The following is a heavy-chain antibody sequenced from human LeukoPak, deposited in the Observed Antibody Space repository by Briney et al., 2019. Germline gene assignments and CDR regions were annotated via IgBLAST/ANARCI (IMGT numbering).Heavy chain of an antibody. Sequence: GGSLRLSCIASGFTFCDFAMSWVRQAPGKGLEWVSYISDGGKTKYYADSVKGRFTISRDNDKNSLYLQMDRLRAEDTAVYYCARYYSGWSLDHWGQGTLVTVSS. V-gene: IGHV3-48*03. CDR2: ISDGGKTK. J-gene: IGHJ5*02. CDR1: GFTFCDFA. CDR3: ARYYSGWSLDH. D-gene: IGHD5-12*01.